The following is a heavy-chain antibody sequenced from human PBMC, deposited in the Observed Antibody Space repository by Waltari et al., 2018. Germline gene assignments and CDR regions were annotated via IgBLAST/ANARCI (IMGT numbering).Heavy chain of an antibody. V-gene: IGHV3-49*04. CDR3: MVSAVVGSSGVDY. CDR1: GFCFRQHA. Sequence: ELQLVESGGGLVQPGRSLRLSCPPSGFCFRQHAMAWVRQAPGKGLEWVGFIRTKTDNATAEYAASVKGRFTLSRDDSRSIAYLQMDSLKAEDTAVYYCMVSAVVGSSGVDYWGQGTLVTVSS. J-gene: IGHJ4*02. CDR2: IRTKTDNATA. D-gene: IGHD6-19*01.